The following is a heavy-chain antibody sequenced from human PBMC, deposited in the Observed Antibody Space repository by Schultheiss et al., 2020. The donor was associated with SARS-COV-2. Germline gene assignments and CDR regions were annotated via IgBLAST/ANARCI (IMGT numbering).Heavy chain of an antibody. Sequence: GGSLRLSCAASGFTFSSYGMHWVRQAPGKGLEWVAVISYDGSNKYYADSVKGRFTISRDNSKNTLYLQMNSLRAEDTAVYYCARDSGSGWDYMDGWGTGTTVTVSS. CDR1: GFTFSSYG. D-gene: IGHD6-19*01. V-gene: IGHV3-30*03. J-gene: IGHJ6*03. CDR3: ARDSGSGWDYMDG. CDR2: ISYDGSNK.